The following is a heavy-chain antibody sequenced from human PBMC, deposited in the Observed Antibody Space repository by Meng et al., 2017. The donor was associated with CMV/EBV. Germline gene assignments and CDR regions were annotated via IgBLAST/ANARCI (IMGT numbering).Heavy chain of an antibody. D-gene: IGHD2-15*01. V-gene: IGHV1-69*10. CDR3: ARVGLPYYYYCMDV. Sequence: SVKVSCKASGGTFSSYAISWVRQAPGQGLEWMGGIIPILGIANYAQKFQGRVTITADKSTSTAYMELSSLRSEDTAVYYCARVGLPYYYYCMDVWGQGTTVTVSS. CDR2: IIPILGIA. CDR1: GGTFSSYA. J-gene: IGHJ6*02.